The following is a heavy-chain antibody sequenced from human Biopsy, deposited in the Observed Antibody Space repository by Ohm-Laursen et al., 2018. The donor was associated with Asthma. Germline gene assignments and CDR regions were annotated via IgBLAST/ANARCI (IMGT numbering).Heavy chain of an antibody. D-gene: IGHD3-9*01. J-gene: IGHJ3*01. V-gene: IGHV1-3*04. CDR3: ARTYCDFLTGQVKDVFGV. Sequence: ESSVKVSCKASGYTFISFAIHWVRQAPGQRLEWMGWVNTGNGDTKYSQKFQGRVTITRDTSASTAYMELRSLRSEDTATYYCARTYCDFLTGQVKDVFGVWGQGTMVTVSS. CDR2: VNTGNGDT. CDR1: GYTFISFA.